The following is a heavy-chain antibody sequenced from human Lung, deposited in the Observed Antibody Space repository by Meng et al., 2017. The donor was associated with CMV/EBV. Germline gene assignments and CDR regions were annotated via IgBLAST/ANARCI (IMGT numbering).Heavy chain of an antibody. V-gene: IGHV3-43D*03. Sequence: GEXXTISCAASGFTFDNHAMHWVRQAPGKGLEWVSLISWDGGSTSYADSVKGRFTISRDNSKNSLFLQMNSLRPEDSALYYCAKDHDSSWRIMDVWGQGTXVTVSS. D-gene: IGHD3-22*01. CDR1: GFTFDNHA. J-gene: IGHJ6*02. CDR2: ISWDGGST. CDR3: AKDHDSSWRIMDV.